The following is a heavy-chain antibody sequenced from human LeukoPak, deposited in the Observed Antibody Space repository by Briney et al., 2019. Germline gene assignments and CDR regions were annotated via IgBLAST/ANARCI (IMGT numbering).Heavy chain of an antibody. CDR3: ARGGDHAGVY. J-gene: IGHJ4*02. CDR2: INHSGST. CDR1: GGSISSSSYY. V-gene: IGHV4-39*07. Sequence: SETLSLTCTVSGGSISSSSYYWSWIRQPPGKGLEWIGEINHSGSTNYNPSLKSRVTISVDTSKNQFSLKLSSVTAADTAVYYCARGGDHAGVYWGQGTLVTVSS. D-gene: IGHD1-14*01.